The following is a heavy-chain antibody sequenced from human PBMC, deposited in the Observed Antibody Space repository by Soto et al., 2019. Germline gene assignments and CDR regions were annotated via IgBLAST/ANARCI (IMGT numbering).Heavy chain of an antibody. V-gene: IGHV5-10-1*01. CDR3: AVSAAADYYFDY. J-gene: IGHJ4*02. D-gene: IGHD6-13*01. CDR2: IDPSDSYT. Sequence: GEALKISCKGSGYSFTSYWISWVRQMPGKGLEWMGRIDPSDSYTNYSPSFQGHVTISADKSISTAYLQWSSLKASDTAMYYCAVSAAADYYFDYWGQGTLGTLSS. CDR1: GYSFTSYW.